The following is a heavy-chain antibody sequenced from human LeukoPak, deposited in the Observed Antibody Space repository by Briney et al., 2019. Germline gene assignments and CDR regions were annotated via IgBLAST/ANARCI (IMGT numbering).Heavy chain of an antibody. CDR3: ARGPVLRYFDWLLPDGWFDP. J-gene: IGHJ5*02. V-gene: IGHV1-8*03. CDR2: MNPNSGNT. CDR1: GYTFTSYD. D-gene: IGHD3-9*01. Sequence: GASVKVSCKASGYTFTSYDINWVRQATGQGLEWMGWMNPNSGNTGYAQKFQGRVTITRNTSISTAYMELSSLRSEDTAVYYCARGPVLRYFDWLLPDGWFDPWGQGTLVTVSS.